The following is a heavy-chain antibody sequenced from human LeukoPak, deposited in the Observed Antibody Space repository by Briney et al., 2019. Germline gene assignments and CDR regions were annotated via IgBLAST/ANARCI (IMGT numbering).Heavy chain of an antibody. J-gene: IGHJ4*02. CDR1: GFTFSSYG. Sequence: PRGSLRLSCAASGFTFSSYGMHWVRQAPGKGLEWVAVISYDGSNKYYADSVKGRFTISRDNSKNTLYLQMNSLRAEDTAVYYCAKTNRHSSGHKGPGYFDYWAREPWSPSPQ. V-gene: IGHV3-30*18. CDR2: ISYDGSNK. CDR3: AKTNRHSSGHKGPGYFDY. D-gene: IGHD3-22*01.